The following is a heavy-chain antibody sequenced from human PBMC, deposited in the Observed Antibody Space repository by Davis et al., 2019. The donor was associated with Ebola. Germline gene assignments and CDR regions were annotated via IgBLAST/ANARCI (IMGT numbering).Heavy chain of an antibody. CDR1: GFSFSSYG. CDR3: TTANDVFDI. J-gene: IGHJ3*02. D-gene: IGHD1-1*01. V-gene: IGHV3-30*03. CDR2: ISYDGSNR. Sequence: PGGSLRLSCAASGFSFSSYGMHWVRQAPGKGLEWVALISYDGSNRYYADSVKGRFTISRDNSKNTVYLQMNSLRAEDTAVYYTTTANDVFDIWGQGTMVTVSS.